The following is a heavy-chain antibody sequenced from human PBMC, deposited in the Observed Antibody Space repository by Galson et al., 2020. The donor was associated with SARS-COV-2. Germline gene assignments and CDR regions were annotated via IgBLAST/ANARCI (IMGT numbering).Heavy chain of an antibody. J-gene: IGHJ6*02. D-gene: IGHD3-3*01. CDR3: AKDSRYYDFWSCYFRAPDSASVGYYYYGMDV. CDR2: ISYDGSNK. Sequence: TGGSLRLSCAASGFTFSSYGMHWVRQAPGKGLEWVAVISYDGSNKYYADSVKGRFTISRDNSKNTLYLQMNSLRAEDTAVYYCAKDSRYYDFWSCYFRAPDSASVGYYYYGMDVWGQGTTVTVSS. CDR1: GFTFSSYG. V-gene: IGHV3-30*18.